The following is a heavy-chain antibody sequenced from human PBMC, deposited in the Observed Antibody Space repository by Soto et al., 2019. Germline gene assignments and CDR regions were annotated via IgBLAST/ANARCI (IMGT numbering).Heavy chain of an antibody. Sequence: SQTLSLTCAISGDSVSSNSAAWNWIRQSPSRGLEWLGRTYYRSKWYNDYAVSVKSRITINPDTSKNQFSLQLNSVTPEDTAVYYCARVYKYTGRIDDAFDSWGQGTMVTVSS. V-gene: IGHV6-1*01. CDR1: GDSVSSNSAA. CDR2: TYYRSKWYN. CDR3: ARVYKYTGRIDDAFDS. J-gene: IGHJ3*02. D-gene: IGHD1-1*01.